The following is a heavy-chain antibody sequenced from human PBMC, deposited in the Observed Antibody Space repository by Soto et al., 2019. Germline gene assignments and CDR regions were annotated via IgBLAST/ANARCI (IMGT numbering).Heavy chain of an antibody. CDR3: TISSASVIFDY. CDR2: IYYSGNT. J-gene: IGHJ4*02. CDR1: GGSIGSPDLY. V-gene: IGHV4-30-4*01. Sequence: SETLSLTCSVSGGSIGSPDLYWSWIRQPPGKGLEWIGYIYYSGNTYYSPSLKSRVTISRDTSKNQFSLKVSSVTATDTAVYYCTISSASVIFDYWGQGTLVTVSS.